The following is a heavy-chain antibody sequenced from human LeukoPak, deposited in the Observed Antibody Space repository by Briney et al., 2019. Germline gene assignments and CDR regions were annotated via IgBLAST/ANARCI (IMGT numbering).Heavy chain of an antibody. CDR1: GFTFSSYG. D-gene: IGHD6-13*01. CDR3: AKGGGSSWYFGY. CDR2: ISYGGSNK. J-gene: IGHJ4*02. Sequence: GRSLRLSCAASGFTFSSYGMHWVRQAPGKGLEWVAVISYGGSNKYYADSVKGRFTISRDNSKNTLYLQMNSLRAEDTAVYYCAKGGGSSWYFGYWGQGTLVTVSS. V-gene: IGHV3-30*18.